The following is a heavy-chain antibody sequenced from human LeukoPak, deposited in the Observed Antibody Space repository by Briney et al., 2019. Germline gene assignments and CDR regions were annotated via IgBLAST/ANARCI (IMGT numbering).Heavy chain of an antibody. V-gene: IGHV1-8*01. J-gene: IGHJ4*02. CDR3: ARGMGSGSYSAAYYFDY. D-gene: IGHD3-22*01. CDR1: GYTFTSYD. Sequence: ASVKVSCKASGYTFTSYDINWVRQATGQGLEWMGWMNPNSGNTGYAQKFQGRVTMTRNTSISIAYMELSSLRSEDTAVYCCARGMGSGSYSAAYYFDYWGQGTLVTVSS. CDR2: MNPNSGNT.